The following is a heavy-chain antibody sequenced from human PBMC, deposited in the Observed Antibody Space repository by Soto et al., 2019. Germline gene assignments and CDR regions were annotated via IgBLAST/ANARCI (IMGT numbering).Heavy chain of an antibody. V-gene: IGHV4-31*03. CDR1: GGSISSGGYY. J-gene: IGHJ3*01. D-gene: IGHD4-17*01. CDR2: IYYSGST. Sequence: SETLSRTCTVSGGSISSGGYYWSWIRQHPGKGLEWIGYIYYSGSTYYNPSLKSRVTISVDTSKNQFSLKLSSVTAADTAVYYCASISYYGDYHPFDHLGPGTLATDS. CDR3: ASISYYGDYHPFDH.